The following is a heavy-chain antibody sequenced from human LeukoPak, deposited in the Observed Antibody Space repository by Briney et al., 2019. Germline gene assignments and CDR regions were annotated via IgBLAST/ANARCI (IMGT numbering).Heavy chain of an antibody. J-gene: IGHJ4*02. V-gene: IGHV4-4*02. CDR2: IYHSGSP. CDR1: GGSISSNNW. Sequence: SGTLSLTCAVSGGSISSNNWWGWVRQPPGKGLEWIGEIYHSGSPNYNPSLRSRVTISVDKSRNHFSLNLSSVTAADTAVYYCARVNINNWHSCDYWGQGTLVTVSS. CDR3: ARVNINNWHSCDY. D-gene: IGHD1-1*01.